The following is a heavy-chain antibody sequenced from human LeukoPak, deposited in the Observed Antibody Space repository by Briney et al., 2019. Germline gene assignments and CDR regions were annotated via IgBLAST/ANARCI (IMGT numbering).Heavy chain of an antibody. CDR3: ARLPLRIAAADNFDY. CDR2: INHSGST. Sequence: SETLSLTCAIYGGSFSGYNWSWIRQPPGKGLEWIGEINHSGSTNYNPSLKSRVTISVDTSKNQFSLKLSSVTAADTAVYYCARLPLRIAAADNFDYWGQGTLVTVSS. V-gene: IGHV4-34*01. CDR1: GGSFSGYN. D-gene: IGHD6-13*01. J-gene: IGHJ4*02.